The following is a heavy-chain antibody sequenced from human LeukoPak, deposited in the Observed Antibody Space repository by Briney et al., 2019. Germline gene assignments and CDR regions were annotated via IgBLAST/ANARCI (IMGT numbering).Heavy chain of an antibody. V-gene: IGHV1-69*05. D-gene: IGHD3-10*01. Sequence: ASVKVSCKASGGTFSSYAISWVRQAPGQGLEWMGGIIPIFGTANYAQKFQGRVTITTDESTSTAYMELSSLRSEDTAVYYCAREGPYLVRGVIGWFDPWGQGTLVTVSS. CDR1: GGTFSSYA. J-gene: IGHJ5*02. CDR3: AREGPYLVRGVIGWFDP. CDR2: IIPIFGTA.